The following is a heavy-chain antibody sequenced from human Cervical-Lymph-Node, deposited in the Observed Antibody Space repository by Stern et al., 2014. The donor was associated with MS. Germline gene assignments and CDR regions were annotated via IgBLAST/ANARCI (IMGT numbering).Heavy chain of an antibody. CDR2: IDPNSGGT. CDR1: GYSFTAYY. J-gene: IGHJ6*02. Sequence: VQLVQSGAEVKKPGASVKVSCKASGYSFTAYYMHWVRQAPGQGLEWMGLIDPNSGGTKSAQNFQGRVTMTRDTSISTFYMELSGLTSDDTAVFYCARERHSMDVWGQGTTVTVSS. V-gene: IGHV1-2*02. CDR3: ARERHSMDV.